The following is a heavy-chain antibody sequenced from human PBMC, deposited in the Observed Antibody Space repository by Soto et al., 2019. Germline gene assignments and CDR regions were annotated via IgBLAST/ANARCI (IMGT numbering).Heavy chain of an antibody. V-gene: IGHV4-34*01. Sequence: ESLSLTCSVYGASFSGYYWSWIRQSPGKGLEWIGEIHHSGSTHYNPSLKSRLTFSIDESQSQFYMMLTSVTAADTALYFCARGHSPSGYDSWGQGSLVTVSS. CDR2: IHHSGST. D-gene: IGHD6-6*01. CDR3: ARGHSPSGYDS. CDR1: GASFSGYY. J-gene: IGHJ4*02.